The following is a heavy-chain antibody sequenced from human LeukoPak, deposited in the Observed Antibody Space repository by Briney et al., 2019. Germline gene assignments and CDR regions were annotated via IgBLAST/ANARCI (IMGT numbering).Heavy chain of an antibody. Sequence: GGSLRLSCAASGFTFSSYAMHWVRQASGKGLEWMAVISYDGSNKYYADSVKGRFTISRDSSKNTLYLQMNSLRAEDMAVYYCARASDTNWFDPWGQGTLVTVSS. D-gene: IGHD5-18*01. CDR2: ISYDGSNK. CDR3: ARASDTNWFDP. CDR1: GFTFSSYA. V-gene: IGHV3-30-3*01. J-gene: IGHJ5*02.